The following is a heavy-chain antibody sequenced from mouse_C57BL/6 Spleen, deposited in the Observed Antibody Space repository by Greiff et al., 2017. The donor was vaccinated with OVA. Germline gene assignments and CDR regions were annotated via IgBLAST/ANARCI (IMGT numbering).Heavy chain of an antibody. CDR2: INPNNGGN. CDR3: ARSEGSSWYIDV. J-gene: IGHJ1*03. Sequence: EVQLQQSGPELVKPGASVKIPCKASGYTFTDYNMDWVKQSHGKSLEWIGDINPNNGGNIYNQKFKGKATLTVDKSSSTAYMQLRSLTSEDTAVYFCARSEGSSWYIDVWGTGTTVTVSS. CDR1: GYTFTDYN. D-gene: IGHD1-3*01. V-gene: IGHV1-18*01.